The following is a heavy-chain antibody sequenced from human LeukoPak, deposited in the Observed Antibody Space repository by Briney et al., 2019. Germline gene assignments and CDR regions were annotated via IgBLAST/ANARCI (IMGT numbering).Heavy chain of an antibody. V-gene: IGHV3-7*01. D-gene: IGHD3-16*01. CDR1: GFTFSSYW. CDR3: ARDSALGGFDY. J-gene: IGHJ4*02. CDR2: IKQDGSEK. Sequence: GGSLRLSCAASGFTFSSYWMSWVRQAPGKGLEWVANIKQDGSEKYYVGSVKGRFTISRDNAKNSLYLQMNSLRAEDTAVYCCARDSALGGFDYWGQGTLVTVSS.